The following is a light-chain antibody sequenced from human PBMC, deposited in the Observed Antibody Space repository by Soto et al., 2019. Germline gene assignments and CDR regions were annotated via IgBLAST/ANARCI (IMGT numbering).Light chain of an antibody. J-gene: IGLJ1*01. CDR3: SSYTSSSTSYV. Sequence: QSALTQPASVSGSPGQSITISCTGTGSDVGGYNYVSWYQQHPGKAPKLMIYEVSNWPSGVSNRFSGSKSGNTASLTISGLQAEDEADYYCSSYTSSSTSYVFGTATKLTVL. CDR1: GSDVGGYNY. CDR2: EVS. V-gene: IGLV2-14*01.